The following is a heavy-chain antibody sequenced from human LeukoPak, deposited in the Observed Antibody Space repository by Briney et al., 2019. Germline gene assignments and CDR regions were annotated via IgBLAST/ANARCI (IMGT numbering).Heavy chain of an antibody. D-gene: IGHD5-18*01. CDR1: GGSISSSSYY. J-gene: IGHJ6*02. CDR2: IYYSGST. CDR3: ARGGYSYGYYYYYGMDV. V-gene: IGHV4-39*01. Sequence: KPSETLSLTCTVSGGSISSSSYYWGWIRQPPGKGLEWIGSIYYSGSTYYNPSLKSRVTISVDTSKKQFSLKLSSVTAADTAVYYCARGGYSYGYYYYYGMDVWGQGTTVTVSS.